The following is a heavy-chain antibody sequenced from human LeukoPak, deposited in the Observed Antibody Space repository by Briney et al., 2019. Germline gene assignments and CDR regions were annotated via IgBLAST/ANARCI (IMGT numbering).Heavy chain of an antibody. J-gene: IGHJ4*02. CDR1: GGSFSGYY. V-gene: IGHV4-34*01. CDR3: ARSVLGYSYGLHIDY. D-gene: IGHD5-18*01. CDR2: INHSGST. Sequence: SETLSLTCAVYGGSFSGYYWSWIRQPPGKGLEWIGEINHSGSTNYNPSLKSRVTISVDTSKNQFSLKLSSLTAADTAVYYCARSVLGYSYGLHIDYWGQGTLVTVSS.